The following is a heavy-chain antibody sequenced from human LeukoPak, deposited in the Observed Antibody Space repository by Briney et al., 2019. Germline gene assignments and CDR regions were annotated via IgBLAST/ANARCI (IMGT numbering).Heavy chain of an antibody. V-gene: IGHV3-53*01. CDR2: TYVDGST. D-gene: IGHD6-19*01. CDR1: GFIVSSHF. CDR3: ARSSSGWHDY. J-gene: IGHJ4*02. Sequence: GSLRLSCAASGFIVSSHFMSWVRQAPGKGLEWVSVTYVDGSTYYADTVKGRFTISRDNSKNTLFLQMNSLRADDTAVYYCARSSSGWHDYWGQGTLVNVSS.